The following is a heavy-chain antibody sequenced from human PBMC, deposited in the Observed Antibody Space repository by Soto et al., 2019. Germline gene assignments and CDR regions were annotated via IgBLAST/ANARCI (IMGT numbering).Heavy chain of an antibody. CDR1: GFTFSNYA. CDR2: ISGSGGRT. Sequence: EVQLLESGGGLVQPGGSLRLSCAASGFTFSNYAMSWVRQAPGKGLEWVSAISGSGGRTYYADSVKGRFTISRDNSKNTLYLQVNSLRAEDTAVYYCAKVKGYYYCYGMDVWGQGTTVTVSS. CDR3: AKVKGYYYCYGMDV. J-gene: IGHJ6*02. V-gene: IGHV3-23*01.